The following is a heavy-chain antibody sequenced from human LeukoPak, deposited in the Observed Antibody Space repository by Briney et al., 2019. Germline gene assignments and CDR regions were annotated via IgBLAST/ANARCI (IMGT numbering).Heavy chain of an antibody. CDR3: ARDIAAGTPRAFDI. J-gene: IGHJ3*02. Sequence: ASVKVSCKTSGYNFNGFYMHWVRQAPGQGREWMGWINPISGVAIYAQKFQGRVTMTRDTSISTAYMELINLRSDDTAIYYCARDIAAGTPRAFDIWGQGAMVTVSS. CDR2: INPISGVA. D-gene: IGHD6-25*01. CDR1: GYNFNGFY. V-gene: IGHV1-2*02.